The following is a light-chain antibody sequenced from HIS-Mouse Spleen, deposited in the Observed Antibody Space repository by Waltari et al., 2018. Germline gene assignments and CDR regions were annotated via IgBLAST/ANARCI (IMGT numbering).Light chain of an antibody. CDR3: QSADSSGTGWV. CDR1: ALPKQY. Sequence: SYELTQPPSVSVSPGQTARITCSGHALPKQYASWYQQKPGQAPVLVIYKDSERPSGIPERFSGSSSGTTVTLTISGVQAEDEADYYCQSADSSGTGWVFGGGTKLTVL. V-gene: IGLV3-25*03. CDR2: KDS. J-gene: IGLJ3*02.